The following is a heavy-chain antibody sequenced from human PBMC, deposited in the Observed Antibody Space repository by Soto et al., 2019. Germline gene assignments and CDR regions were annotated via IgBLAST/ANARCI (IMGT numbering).Heavy chain of an antibody. CDR3: ATDPIQQLVFDY. CDR1: GYTFTSYA. Sequence: ASVKVSCKASGYTFTSYAMHWVRQAPGQRLEWMGWINAGNGNTKYSQKFQGRVTMTEDTSTDTAYMELSSLRSEDTAVYYCATDPIQQLVFDYWGQGTLVTVSS. CDR2: INAGNGNT. V-gene: IGHV1-3*01. J-gene: IGHJ4*02. D-gene: IGHD6-6*01.